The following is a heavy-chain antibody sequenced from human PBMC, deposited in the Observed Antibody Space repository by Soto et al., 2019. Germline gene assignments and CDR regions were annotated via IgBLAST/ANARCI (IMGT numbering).Heavy chain of an antibody. CDR2: ITPTLNIA. CDR1: GGTFSSYT. Sequence: QLQLVQSGAEVREPGSSVKVSCKASGGTFSSYTVIWVRQAPGQGREWMGGITPTLNIAKYAEKFQGRVTITADESTSTVNMHLSSLRSEDTAVYFCARGYYSGSNPSAFDYWGQGTLVAVSS. V-gene: IGHV1-69*12. CDR3: ARGYYSGSNPSAFDY. D-gene: IGHD1-26*01. J-gene: IGHJ4*02.